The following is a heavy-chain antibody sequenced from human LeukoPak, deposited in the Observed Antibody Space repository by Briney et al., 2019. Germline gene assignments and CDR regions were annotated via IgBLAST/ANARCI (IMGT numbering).Heavy chain of an antibody. J-gene: IGHJ5*02. V-gene: IGHV3-48*03. CDR3: ARDRGGYDWFDP. D-gene: IGHD3-22*01. CDR1: GFTFSSYE. CDR2: ISSSGSTI. Sequence: PGGSLRLSCAASGFTFSSYEMNWVRQAPGKGLEWVSYISSSGSTIYYADSVKGRFTISRDNAKNSLYLQMNSLRAEDTAVYYCARDRGGYDWFDPWGQGTLVTVSS.